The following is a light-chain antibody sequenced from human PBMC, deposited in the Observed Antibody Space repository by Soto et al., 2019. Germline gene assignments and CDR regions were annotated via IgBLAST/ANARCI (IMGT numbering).Light chain of an antibody. CDR3: QKYYSYPPT. Sequence: IRMTQSPSSLSASTGDRVTISCRASQGISSYLAWYQQKPGKAPKLLIYAASTLQSGVPSRFSGSGSGTDFTLTISCLQSEDFATYYCQKYYSYPPTFGHGTRLEIK. CDR1: QGISSY. J-gene: IGKJ5*01. CDR2: AAS. V-gene: IGKV1-8*01.